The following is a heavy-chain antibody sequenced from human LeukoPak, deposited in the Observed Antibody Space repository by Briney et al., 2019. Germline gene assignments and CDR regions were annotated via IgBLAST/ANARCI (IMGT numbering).Heavy chain of an antibody. CDR1: GFTFTSSA. D-gene: IGHD3-10*01. CDR2: IVVGSGNT. J-gene: IGHJ4*02. CDR3: ARANYGSGSEPFDY. V-gene: IGHV1-58*02. Sequence: SVKVSCKASGFTFTSSAMQWVRQARGQRLGWIGWIVVGSGNTNYAQKFQERVTITRDMFTSTAYMELSSLRSEDTAVYYCARANYGSGSEPFDYWGQGTLVTVSS.